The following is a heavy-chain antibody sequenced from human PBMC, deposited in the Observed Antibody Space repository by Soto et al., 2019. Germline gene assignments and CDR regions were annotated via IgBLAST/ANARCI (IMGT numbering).Heavy chain of an antibody. V-gene: IGHV3-21*01. CDR3: ARSPVERVATSLYWFDS. CDR1: GFTFSSYS. J-gene: IGHJ5*01. Sequence: EVHLVESGGGLVQPGGSLRLSCAASGFTFSSYSMNWVRQAPGKGLEWVSSISSSGTYIFYADSVKGRFTISRDNSKNSLYLQMNSLRVEDTAVYYCARSPVERVATSLYWFDSWGQGTLVTVSS. D-gene: IGHD5-12*01. CDR2: ISSSGTYI.